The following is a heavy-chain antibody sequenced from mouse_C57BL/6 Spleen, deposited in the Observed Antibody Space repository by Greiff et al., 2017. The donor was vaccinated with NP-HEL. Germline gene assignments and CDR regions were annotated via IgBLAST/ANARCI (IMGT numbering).Heavy chain of an antibody. CDR2: IDPEDGET. D-gene: IGHD2-1*01. Sequence: EVKLLESGAELVKPGASVKLSCTASGFNIKDYYMHWVKQRTEQGLEWIGRIDPEDGETKYAPKFQGKATITADTSSNTAYLQLSSLTSEDTAVYYCASIYYGITGYFDVWGTGTTVTVSS. CDR3: ASIYYGITGYFDV. V-gene: IGHV14-2*01. CDR1: GFNIKDYY. J-gene: IGHJ1*03.